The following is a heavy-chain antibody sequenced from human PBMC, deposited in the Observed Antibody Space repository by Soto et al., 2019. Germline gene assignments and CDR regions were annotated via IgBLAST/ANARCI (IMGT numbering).Heavy chain of an antibody. CDR2: ISPIFGTA. CDR3: ARSGARPGDYYYGMDV. J-gene: IGHJ6*02. D-gene: IGHD3-10*01. CDR1: GGTVSSYA. Sequence: QVQLVQSGAEVKKPGSSVKVSCKASGGTVSSYAISWVRQAPGQGLEWMGGISPIFGTADYAQKVQGRVTITADESTSTAYMELSSPRSEDTGVYYCARSGARPGDYYYGMDVWGQGTTVTVSS. V-gene: IGHV1-69*12.